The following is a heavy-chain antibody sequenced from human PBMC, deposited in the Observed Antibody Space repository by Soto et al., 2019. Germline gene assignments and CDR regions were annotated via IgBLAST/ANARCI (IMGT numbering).Heavy chain of an antibody. D-gene: IGHD4-4*01. CDR2: IYYSGST. CDR1: GGSVSSGSYY. Sequence: PSETLSLTCTVSGGSVSSGSYYWSWIRQPPGKGLEWIGYIYYSGSTNYNPSLKSRVTISVDTSKNQFSLKLSSVTAADTAVYYCARAYSNHPIDYWGQGTLVTVSS. J-gene: IGHJ4*02. V-gene: IGHV4-61*01. CDR3: ARAYSNHPIDY.